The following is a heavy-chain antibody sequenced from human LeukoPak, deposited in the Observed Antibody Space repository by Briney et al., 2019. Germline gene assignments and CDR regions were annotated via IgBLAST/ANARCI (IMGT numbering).Heavy chain of an antibody. CDR1: GYTFSSYG. Sequence: VASVKVSCKASGYTFSSYGIAWVRQAPGQGLEWMGWISGYNGNTNHAQKLQGRVSMTTDTSTTTAYMELRSLTSDDTALYYCARSSLGTITAGPFDYWGQGTLVTVSS. CDR3: ARSSLGTITAGPFDY. CDR2: ISGYNGNT. J-gene: IGHJ4*02. D-gene: IGHD5-12*01. V-gene: IGHV1-18*01.